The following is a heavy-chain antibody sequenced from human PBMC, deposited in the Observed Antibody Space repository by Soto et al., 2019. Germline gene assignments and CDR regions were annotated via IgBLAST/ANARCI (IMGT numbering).Heavy chain of an antibody. Sequence: GGSLRLSCAGSGFTFSNFWFHWVRQAPGKGLVWVSRINTDGTTLSYADSVKGRFTISRDNAKNTVYLQMHTLGVEDTGVYYCTRQTGLGAANYWGQGILVTVSS. CDR2: INTDGTTL. J-gene: IGHJ4*01. D-gene: IGHD1-26*01. CDR3: TRQTGLGAANY. CDR1: GFTFSNFW. V-gene: IGHV3-74*01.